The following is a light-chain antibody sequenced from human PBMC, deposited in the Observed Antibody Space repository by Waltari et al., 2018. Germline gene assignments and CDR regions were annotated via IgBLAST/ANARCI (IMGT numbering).Light chain of an antibody. CDR1: HVISSR. CDR3: QQANAFPIT. Sequence: DIRMTQPPSSVSASVGDRVTIICRASHVISSRLAWYQQKPGKAPQLLIYAASSLQSGVPSRFSGSASRTEFTLTISSLQPEDFATYYCQQANAFPITFGQGTRLEIK. J-gene: IGKJ5*01. CDR2: AAS. V-gene: IGKV1-12*01.